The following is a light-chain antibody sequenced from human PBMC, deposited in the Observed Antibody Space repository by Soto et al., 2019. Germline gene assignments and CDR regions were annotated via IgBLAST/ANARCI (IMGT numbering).Light chain of an antibody. V-gene: IGKV1-39*01. J-gene: IGKJ4*01. Sequence: GDRVPITCRASQSITIYLNWYQQKPGNAPKLLISAASSLQSGVPSRFSGSGSGTDFTLTISSLQPEDFATYYCQQSFTTPLTFGGGTKVEIK. CDR3: QQSFTTPLT. CDR1: QSITIY. CDR2: AAS.